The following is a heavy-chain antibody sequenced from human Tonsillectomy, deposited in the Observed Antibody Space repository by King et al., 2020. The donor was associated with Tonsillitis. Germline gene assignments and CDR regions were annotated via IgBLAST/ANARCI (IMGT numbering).Heavy chain of an antibody. CDR1: VFTFSSYA. CDR2: ISGSGGRT. D-gene: IGHD3-22*01. Sequence: QLVQSGGGLVQPGGSLRLACAASVFTFSSYAMSWVRQAPGKGLGWVSAISGSGGRTCYAESVKGRFTISRDNSKNPMYLQMNSLRAEDTAVYYCAKAITMIVVVILDYWGQGTLVTVSS. J-gene: IGHJ4*02. CDR3: AKAITMIVVVILDY. V-gene: IGHV3-23*04.